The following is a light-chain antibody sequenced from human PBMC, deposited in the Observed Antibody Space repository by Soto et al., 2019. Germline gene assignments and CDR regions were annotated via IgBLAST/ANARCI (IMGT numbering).Light chain of an antibody. J-gene: IGKJ4*01. Sequence: EIVMTQSPATLSVSPGERATLSCRASQSVSSNLAWYQQKPGQAPRLLIYGASTRATGIPARFSGSGSGTEFTLTISSLQSEDFAVYYCQHYIDSPPGLTFGGGTKVEIK. CDR2: GAS. CDR1: QSVSSN. V-gene: IGKV3-15*01. CDR3: QHYIDSPPGLT.